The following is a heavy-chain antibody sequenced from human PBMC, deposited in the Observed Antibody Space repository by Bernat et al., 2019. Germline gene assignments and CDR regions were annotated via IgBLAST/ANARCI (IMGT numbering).Heavy chain of an antibody. D-gene: IGHD6-13*01. CDR1: GFTFSNYA. CDR2: ISSDGSNK. J-gene: IGHJ4*02. Sequence: QVQLVESGGGVVQPGRSLRLSCAASGFTFSNYAMHWVRQAPGKGLEWVAVISSDGSNKYYADSVEGRFTVSRDNSKNTLYLQMNSLRAEDTAVYYCARAEDSSSCYDYWGQGTLVTVSS. V-gene: IGHV3-30-3*01. CDR3: ARAEDSSSCYDY.